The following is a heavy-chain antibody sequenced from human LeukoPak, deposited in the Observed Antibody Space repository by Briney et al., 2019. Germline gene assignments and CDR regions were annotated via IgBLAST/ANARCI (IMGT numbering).Heavy chain of an antibody. CDR1: GFTFSNYW. CDR2: IKQGGGEI. CDR3: ARDLLYYSSGTYYAY. Sequence: GGSLRLSCAVSGFTFSNYWMNWVRQAPGKGLEWVANIKQGGGEIYYVDSVKGRFTISRDNAKNSLYLQMNSLRAEDTAVYYCARDLLYYSSGTYYAYWGQGTLVTVSS. V-gene: IGHV3-7*01. J-gene: IGHJ4*02. D-gene: IGHD3-10*01.